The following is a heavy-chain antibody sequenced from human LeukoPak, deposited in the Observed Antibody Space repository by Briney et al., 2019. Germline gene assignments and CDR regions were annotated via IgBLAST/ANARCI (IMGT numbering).Heavy chain of an antibody. CDR2: ISSRSSTI. V-gene: IGHV3-48*04. Sequence: PGGSLRLSCAASGFTFSSYSMNWVRQAPGKGLEWVSYISSRSSTIYYADSVKGRFTISRDNAKNSLYLQMNSLRAEDTAVYYCARDSSLVGGRGNPWGQGTLVTVSS. CDR3: ARDSSLVGGRGNP. J-gene: IGHJ5*02. D-gene: IGHD1-26*01. CDR1: GFTFSSYS.